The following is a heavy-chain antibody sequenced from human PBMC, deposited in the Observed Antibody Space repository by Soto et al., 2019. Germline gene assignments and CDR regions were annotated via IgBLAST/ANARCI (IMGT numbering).Heavy chain of an antibody. J-gene: IGHJ4*02. Sequence: EVQLLESGGGLVQPGGSLRLSCAASGFTFSSYAMSWVRQAPGKGLEWISAISGSGGSTYYADSVKGRFTISRDNSKNTLYLQMNSLRAEDTAVYYCAKAHFARVYGSGSYVPLDYWGQGTLVTVSS. V-gene: IGHV3-23*01. D-gene: IGHD3-10*01. CDR1: GFTFSSYA. CDR2: ISGSGGST. CDR3: AKAHFARVYGSGSYVPLDY.